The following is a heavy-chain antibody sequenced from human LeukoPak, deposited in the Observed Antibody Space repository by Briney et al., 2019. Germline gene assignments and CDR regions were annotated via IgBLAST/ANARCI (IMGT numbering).Heavy chain of an antibody. CDR2: INHSGSA. CDR1: GGSFSGYY. V-gene: IGHV4-34*01. CDR3: ATLHGYCSGGSCYE. D-gene: IGHD2-15*01. J-gene: IGHJ4*02. Sequence: SETLSLTCAVYGGSFSGYYWSWIRQPPGKGLEWIGEINHSGSANYNPSLKSRVTISVDTSKNQFSLKLSSVTAADTAVYYCATLHGYCSGGSCYEWGQGTLVTVSS.